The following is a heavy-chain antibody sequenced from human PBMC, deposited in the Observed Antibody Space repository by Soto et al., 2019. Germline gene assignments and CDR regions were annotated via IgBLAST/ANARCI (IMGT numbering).Heavy chain of an antibody. D-gene: IGHD3-10*01. Sequence: SVKVSCKASGFTFTSSAVQWVRQARGQRLEWIGWIVVGSGNTNYAQKFQERVTITRDMSTSTAYMELSSLRSEDTAVYYCAAPAGRFGEQVYYYYGMDVWGQGTTVTVSS. CDR3: AAPAGRFGEQVYYYYGMDV. CDR1: GFTFTSSA. CDR2: IVVGSGNT. J-gene: IGHJ6*02. V-gene: IGHV1-58*01.